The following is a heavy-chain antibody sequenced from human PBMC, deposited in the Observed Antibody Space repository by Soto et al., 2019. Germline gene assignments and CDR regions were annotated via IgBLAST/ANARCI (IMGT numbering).Heavy chain of an antibody. Sequence: ASVKVSCKASGYTFTSYAMHGVRQAPGERLEWMGWINAGNGNTKYSQKFQGRVTITRDTSASTAYMELSSLRSEDTAVYYCARVANYYDSSGYYYRAFDIWGQGTMVTVSS. CDR2: INAGNGNT. J-gene: IGHJ3*02. CDR3: ARVANYYDSSGYYYRAFDI. V-gene: IGHV1-3*01. D-gene: IGHD3-22*01. CDR1: GYTFTSYA.